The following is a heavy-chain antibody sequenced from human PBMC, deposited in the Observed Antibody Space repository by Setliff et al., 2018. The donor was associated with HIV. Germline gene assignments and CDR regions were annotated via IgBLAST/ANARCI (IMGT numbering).Heavy chain of an antibody. V-gene: IGHV1-69*13. D-gene: IGHD1-1*01. J-gene: IGHJ4*02. CDR3: ARDRNLNREPYYFDY. Sequence: ASLKVSCKASGGTFSGYAFSWVRQAPGQGLDWMGGIIPIFGSPTYAQRFQGRLTITADESTSTAYMELSSLRSEDTAVYYCARDRNLNREPYYFDYWGQGTLVTVSS. CDR1: GGTFSGYA. CDR2: IIPIFGSP.